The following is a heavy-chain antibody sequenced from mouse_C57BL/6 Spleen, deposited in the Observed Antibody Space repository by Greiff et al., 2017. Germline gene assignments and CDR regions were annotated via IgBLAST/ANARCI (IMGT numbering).Heavy chain of an antibody. CDR2: IDPEDGDT. V-gene: IGHV14-1*01. J-gene: IGHJ2*01. D-gene: IGHD1-1*01. CDR3: TTYYGSSLYYFDY. Sequence: VQLQQSGAELVRPGASVKLSCTASGFNIKDYYMHWVKQRPEQGLEWIGRIDPEDGDTEYAPKFQGKATMTADTSSNTAYLQLSSLTSEGTAVYYCTTYYGSSLYYFDYWGQGTTLTVSS. CDR1: GFNIKDYY.